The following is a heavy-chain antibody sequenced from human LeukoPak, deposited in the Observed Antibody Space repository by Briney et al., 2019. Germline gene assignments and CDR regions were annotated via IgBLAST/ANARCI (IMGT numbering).Heavy chain of an antibody. CDR1: GYNFTGYR. D-gene: IGHD6-13*01. CDR2: INPYSGDT. J-gene: IGHJ4*02. CDR3: ARDQGSLTRSWYTGY. V-gene: IGHV1-2*06. Sequence: ASVKVSCKASGYNFTGYRIHWVRQAPGQGLEWMGRINPYSGDTNFAQKFQGRVTMTRDTSITTAYMDLSSLTPGDTAVYFCARDQGSLTRSWYTGYWGQGTQVTVSS.